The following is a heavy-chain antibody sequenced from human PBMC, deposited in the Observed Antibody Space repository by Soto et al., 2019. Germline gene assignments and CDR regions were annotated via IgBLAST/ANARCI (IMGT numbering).Heavy chain of an antibody. CDR2: IYYSGST. CDR3: ARVSPSVLRYFDDGRNWFDP. V-gene: IGHV4-59*01. J-gene: IGHJ5*02. D-gene: IGHD3-9*01. CDR1: GGSISSYY. Sequence: SETLSLTCTVSGGSISSYYWSWIRQPPGKGLEWIGYIYYSGSTNYNPSLKSRVTISVDTSKNQFSLKLSSVTAADTAVYYCARVSPSVLRYFDDGRNWFDPWGQGTLVTVSS.